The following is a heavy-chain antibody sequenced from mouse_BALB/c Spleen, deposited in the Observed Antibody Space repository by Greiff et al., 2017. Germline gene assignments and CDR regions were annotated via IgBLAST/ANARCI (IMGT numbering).Heavy chain of an antibody. CDR1: GFTFSSYA. Sequence: DVKLVESGGGLVKPGGSLKLSCAASGFTFSSYAMSWVRQSPEKRLEWVAEISSGGSYTYYPDTVTGRFTISRDNAKNTLYLKMSSLRSEDTAMYYCARAGYAWFAYWGQGTLVTVSA. V-gene: IGHV5-9-4*01. CDR2: ISSGGSYT. CDR3: ARAGYAWFAY. J-gene: IGHJ3*01. D-gene: IGHD2-2*01.